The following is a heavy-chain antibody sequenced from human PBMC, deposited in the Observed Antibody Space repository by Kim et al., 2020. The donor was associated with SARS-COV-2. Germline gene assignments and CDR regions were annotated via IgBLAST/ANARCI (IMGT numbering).Heavy chain of an antibody. Sequence: GGSLRLSCAASGFTFSNYAMTWVRQAPGKGLEWVSSISSGSVTSYYADSVKGRFTISRDNSENTVYLQMNSLRAEDTAIYYCAKTRGSYCAYYFDCWGQGTLVTVSS. CDR1: GFTFSNYA. CDR2: ISSGSVTS. J-gene: IGHJ4*02. D-gene: IGHD2-21*01. CDR3: AKTRGSYCAYYFDC. V-gene: IGHV3-23*01.